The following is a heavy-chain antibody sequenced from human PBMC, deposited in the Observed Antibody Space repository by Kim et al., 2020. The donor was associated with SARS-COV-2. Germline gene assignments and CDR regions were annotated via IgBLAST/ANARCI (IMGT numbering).Heavy chain of an antibody. Sequence: GGSLRLSCAVSGFTFSDYYMSWIRQAPGKGLEWVSCISIGSSYTYYADSVKGRFTISRDNAKISLYLQMNSLRVEDTAVYYCASAGRNGYQHDYWGQGTLVTVSS. CDR2: ISIGSSYT. CDR1: GFTFSDYY. D-gene: IGHD5-18*01. J-gene: IGHJ4*02. V-gene: IGHV3-11*06. CDR3: ASAGRNGYQHDY.